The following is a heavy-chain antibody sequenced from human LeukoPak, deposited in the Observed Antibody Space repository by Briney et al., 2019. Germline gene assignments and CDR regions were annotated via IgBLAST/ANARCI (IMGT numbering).Heavy chain of an antibody. CDR1: GLTFSSHW. CDR2: ITNDGSST. D-gene: IGHD6-13*01. J-gene: IGHJ5*02. Sequence: GGSLRLSCAASGLTFSSHWMHWVRQAPGKGLVWVSRITNDGSSTTYADSVKGRFTISRDNSKNTLYLQMNSLRAEDTAVYYCARDAHLKLIAAAGPWGQGTLVTVSS. CDR3: ARDAHLKLIAAAGP. V-gene: IGHV3-74*01.